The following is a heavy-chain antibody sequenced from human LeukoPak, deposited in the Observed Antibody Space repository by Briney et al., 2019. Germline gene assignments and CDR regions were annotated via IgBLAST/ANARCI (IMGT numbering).Heavy chain of an antibody. J-gene: IGHJ4*02. CDR2: INHSGST. CDR3: ARGTMTTVTYYFDY. V-gene: IGHV4-34*01. D-gene: IGHD4-17*01. CDR1: GGSFSGDY. Sequence: SETLSLTCAVYGGSFSGDYWSWIRQPPGKGLEWIGEINHSGSTNYNPSLKRRVTISVDTSKNQFSLKLSSVTAADTAVYYCARGTMTTVTYYFDYWGQGTLVTVSS.